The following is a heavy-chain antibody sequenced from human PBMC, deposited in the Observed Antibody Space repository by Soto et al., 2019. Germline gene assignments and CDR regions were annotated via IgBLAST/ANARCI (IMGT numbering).Heavy chain of an antibody. CDR1: GGSMSEYF. V-gene: IGHV4-59*01. D-gene: IGHD3-10*02. Sequence: PSETLSLTCSVSGGSMSEYFWSWIRQSPGKGLEWIGYIYYLGSTDYNPSLKSRVTISVDTSKRQFSLRLTSVTAADTAVYYCARDGYDCSGRPYPAYWGPGSQVTVSA. CDR3: ARDGYDCSGRPYPAY. CDR2: IYYLGST. J-gene: IGHJ4*02.